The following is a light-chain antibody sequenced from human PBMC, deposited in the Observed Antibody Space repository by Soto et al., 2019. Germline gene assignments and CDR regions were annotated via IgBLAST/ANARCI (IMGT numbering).Light chain of an antibody. J-gene: IGLJ1*01. CDR3: CSSGGSPTDV. CDR2: EVN. CDR1: SSNVGSYKL. Sequence: QSALTQPASVSGSPGQSITISCTGTSSNVGSYKLVSWYQQHPGKAPKLMIFEVNKRPSGVSNRVSGSKSGNTASLTISGLKVEDEADYYCCSSGGSPTDVFGTGTKLTVL. V-gene: IGLV2-23*02.